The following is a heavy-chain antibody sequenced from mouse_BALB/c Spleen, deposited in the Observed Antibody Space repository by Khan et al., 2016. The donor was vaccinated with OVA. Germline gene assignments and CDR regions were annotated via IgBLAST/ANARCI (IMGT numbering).Heavy chain of an antibody. CDR2: ISSGSSTI. CDR3: ARGDY. Sequence: EVMLVESGGGLVQPGGSRKLSCAASGFTFSNFGMHWVRQAPEKGLEWVAYISSGSSTIYYADTMKGRFTISRDNPKNTLCLQMTSLRSEDTAMYYCARGDYWGQGTSVTVSS. J-gene: IGHJ4*01. V-gene: IGHV5-17*02. CDR1: GFTFSNFG.